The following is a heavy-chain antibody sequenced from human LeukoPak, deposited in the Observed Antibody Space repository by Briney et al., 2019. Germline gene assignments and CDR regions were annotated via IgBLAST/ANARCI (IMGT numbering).Heavy chain of an antibody. V-gene: IGHV1-8*03. J-gene: IGHJ4*02. CDR1: GYTFTSYD. Sequence: ASVKVSCKASGYTFTSYDINWVRQATGQGLEWMGWMNPNSGNTGYAQKFQGRVTITRNTSISTAYMELSSLRSEDTAVYYCARVRRYSGYDHPDYWGQGTLVTVSS. CDR3: ARVRRYSGYDHPDY. D-gene: IGHD5-12*01. CDR2: MNPNSGNT.